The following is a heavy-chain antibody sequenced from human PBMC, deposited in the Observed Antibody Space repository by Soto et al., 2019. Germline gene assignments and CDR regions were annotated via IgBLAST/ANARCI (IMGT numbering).Heavy chain of an antibody. CDR3: ARGAQYSSSWHFDY. CDR2: INAGNGNT. V-gene: IGHV1-3*01. Sequence: QVQLVQSGAEVKKPGASVKVSCKASGYTFTTYAMHWVRQAPGQRLEWMGWINAGNGNTKYSQKFQGRVTITRDTYASTAYMELSSLRSEDTAVYYCARGAQYSSSWHFDYWGQGTLVTVSS. CDR1: GYTFTTYA. D-gene: IGHD6-13*01. J-gene: IGHJ4*02.